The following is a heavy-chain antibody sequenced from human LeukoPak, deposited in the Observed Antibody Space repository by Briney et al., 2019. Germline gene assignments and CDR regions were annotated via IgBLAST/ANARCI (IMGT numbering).Heavy chain of an antibody. Sequence: GGSLRLSCAASGFTVSSNYMSWVRRAPGKGLEWVSVIYSGGSTYYADSVKGRFTISRDNSKNTLYLQMNSLRAEDTAVYYCARERESSGWYPYYFDYWGQGTLVTVSS. D-gene: IGHD6-19*01. V-gene: IGHV3-53*01. J-gene: IGHJ4*02. CDR3: ARERESSGWYPYYFDY. CDR2: IYSGGST. CDR1: GFTVSSNY.